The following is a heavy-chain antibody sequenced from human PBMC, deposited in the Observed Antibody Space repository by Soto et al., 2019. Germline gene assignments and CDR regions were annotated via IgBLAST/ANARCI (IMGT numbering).Heavy chain of an antibody. Sequence: SETLSLTCTVSGGSISISSHYWRWIRQPPEKGLEWIGGIYYSGTAYYNPSLKSRVTISVDTSKNQFSLKLGSVTAAHTAVYSCARTIRRNEYSFDYRGQGALVTVSS. J-gene: IGHJ4*02. V-gene: IGHV4-39*01. CDR2: IYYSGTA. CDR1: GGSISISSHY. CDR3: ARTIRRNEYSFDY. D-gene: IGHD1-1*01.